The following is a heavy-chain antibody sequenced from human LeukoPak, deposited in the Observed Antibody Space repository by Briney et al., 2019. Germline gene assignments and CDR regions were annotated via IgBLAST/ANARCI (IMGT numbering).Heavy chain of an antibody. Sequence: SETLSLTCTVSGGSISSSSYYWGWIRQPPGKGLEWIGSIYYSGSTYYNPSLKSRVTISVDTSKNQFSLKLSSVTAADTAVYYCATRYGSGSPTTLYYYYYMEVWGKGTTVTVSS. CDR2: IYYSGST. J-gene: IGHJ6*03. CDR3: ATRYGSGSPTTLYYYYYMEV. V-gene: IGHV4-39*01. CDR1: GGSISSSSYY. D-gene: IGHD3-10*01.